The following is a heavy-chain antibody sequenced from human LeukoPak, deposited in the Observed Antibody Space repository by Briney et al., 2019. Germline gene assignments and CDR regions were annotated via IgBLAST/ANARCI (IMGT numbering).Heavy chain of an antibody. Sequence: GGALRLSCAASGFTFSSYGMSWVRQAPGKGLEWVSAISTGGGSTYYADSVKGRFTISRDNSKNSVYLQMNGLRAEDTALYYCARGLMGGWPNFEYWGQGTLVTVSS. CDR2: ISTGGGST. J-gene: IGHJ4*02. V-gene: IGHV3-23*01. CDR3: ARGLMGGWPNFEY. D-gene: IGHD2-8*01. CDR1: GFTFSSYG.